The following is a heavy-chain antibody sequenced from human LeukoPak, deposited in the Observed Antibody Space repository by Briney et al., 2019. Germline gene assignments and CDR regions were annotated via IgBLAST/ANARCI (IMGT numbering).Heavy chain of an antibody. V-gene: IGHV3-7*01. D-gene: IGHD4-17*01. CDR3: ARDGDYEFAY. CDR2: IKQDGSER. J-gene: IGHJ4*02. CDR1: GFRFSSYW. Sequence: PGGSLRLSCAASGFRFSSYWMSWVRQAPGKGLEWVANIKQDGSERYYVDSVKGRFAISRGNAKNSLHLQFNSLRVEDTAVYYCARDGDYEFAYWGQGTLVTVSS.